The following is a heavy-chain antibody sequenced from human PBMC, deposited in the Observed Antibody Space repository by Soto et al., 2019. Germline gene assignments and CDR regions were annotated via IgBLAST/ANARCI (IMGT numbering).Heavy chain of an antibody. CDR3: ARAKDDSAFDYNLYYYYTDV. CDR2: SSGSGSNP. Sequence: RGALRLPWAGSGLTLRRYAISLGRQAPGQGLEWVSASSGSGSNPYYADSVKGRFTITRDNSKNTLYLQMNSLRAEDTALYYCARAKDDSAFDYNLYYYYTDVWCKGTMVTVSS. D-gene: IGHD5-12*01. CDR1: GLTLRRYA. J-gene: IGHJ6*03. V-gene: IGHV3-23*01.